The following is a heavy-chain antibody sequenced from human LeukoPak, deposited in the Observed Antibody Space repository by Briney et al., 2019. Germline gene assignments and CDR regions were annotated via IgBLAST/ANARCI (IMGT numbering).Heavy chain of an antibody. CDR2: ITTSDGNT. CDR3: AQQVGYCSSGSCYFTY. CDR1: GFTFSSYT. V-gene: IGHV3-23*01. Sequence: GGSLRLSCAASGFTFSSYTMSWVRQAPGKGLEWVSTITTSDGNTYYADSVKGRFTISRDKSKNTLSLQMNSLRAEDTAVYYCAQQVGYCSSGSCYFTYWGQGTLVTVSS. J-gene: IGHJ1*01. D-gene: IGHD2-15*01.